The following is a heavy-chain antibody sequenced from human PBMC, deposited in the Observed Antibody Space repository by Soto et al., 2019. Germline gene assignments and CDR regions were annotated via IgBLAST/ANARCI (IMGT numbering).Heavy chain of an antibody. CDR1: GFTVGMYW. CDR2: INGDGSST. V-gene: IGHV3-74*01. CDR3: ASDFYRVLPTCPPALDY. D-gene: IGHD3-10*01. J-gene: IGHJ4*02. Sequence: GGSPRLSFAPSGFTVGMYWLRRFRQSPETGLVWVSRINGDGSSTAYADSVKGRFTISRDNAKNTLYVQMNSLRAEDTAVYFCASDFYRVLPTCPPALDYWGQG.